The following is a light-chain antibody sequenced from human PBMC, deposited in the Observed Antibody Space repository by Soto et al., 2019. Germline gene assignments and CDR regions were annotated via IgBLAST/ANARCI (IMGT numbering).Light chain of an antibody. CDR2: GAS. V-gene: IGKV3-11*01. CDR3: QQRYNWPLT. Sequence: EIVLTKSPATLSLSPGARATLSCRASQSVSSSLAWYQQKPGQAPRLLIYGASNGAAGVPARFSGTGSGTDFTLTISSLEPEDFAVYYCQQRYNWPLTFGGGTKVDI. J-gene: IGKJ4*01. CDR1: QSVSSS.